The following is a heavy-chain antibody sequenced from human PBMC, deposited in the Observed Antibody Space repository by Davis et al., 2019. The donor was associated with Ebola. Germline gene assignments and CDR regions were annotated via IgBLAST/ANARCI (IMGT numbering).Heavy chain of an antibody. J-gene: IGHJ4*02. CDR2: INHSGST. V-gene: IGHV4-39*07. D-gene: IGHD5-18*01. CDR1: GGSISSSSYY. CDR3: ARGKLWFNY. Sequence: MPSETLSLTCTVSGGSISSSSYYWSWIRQPPGKGLEWIGEINHSGSTNYNPSLKSRVTISVDTSKNQFSLKLSSVTAADTAVYYCARGKLWFNYWGQETLVTVSS.